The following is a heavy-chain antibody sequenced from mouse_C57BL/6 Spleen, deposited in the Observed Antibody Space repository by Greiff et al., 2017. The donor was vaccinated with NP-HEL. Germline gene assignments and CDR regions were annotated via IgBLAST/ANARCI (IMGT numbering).Heavy chain of an antibody. J-gene: IGHJ4*01. CDR3: ARRLDY. CDR1: GYAFTNYL. CDR2: INPGSGGT. V-gene: IGHV1-54*01. Sequence: QVQLQQSGAELVRPGTSVKVSCKASGYAFTNYLIEWVKQRPGQGLEWIGVINPGSGGTNYNEKFKGKAKLTADKSSSTAYMQLSSLTSEDSAVYFCARRLDYWGKGTSVTVAS.